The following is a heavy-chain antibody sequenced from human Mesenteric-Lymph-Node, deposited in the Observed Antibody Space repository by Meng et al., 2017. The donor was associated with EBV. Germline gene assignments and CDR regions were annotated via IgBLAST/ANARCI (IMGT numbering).Heavy chain of an antibody. D-gene: IGHD1-26*01. CDR2: VQYDGIYK. CDR1: GFTFNNYP. CDR3: AKAEATSFDY. Sequence: VQRLEVGGVSVQPGGSLRLSCAASGFTFNNYPMHWVRQAPGKGLEWVAVVQYDGIYKYYADSVKGRFTISRGNSKNMVYLQMDSLRTEDTAVYYCAKAEATSFDYWGQGTLVTVSS. J-gene: IGHJ4*02. V-gene: IGHV3-30-3*01.